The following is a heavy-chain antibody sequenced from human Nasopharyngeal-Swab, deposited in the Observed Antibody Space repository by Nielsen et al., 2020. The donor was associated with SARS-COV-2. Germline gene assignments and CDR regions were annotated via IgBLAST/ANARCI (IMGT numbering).Heavy chain of an antibody. CDR3: AREISRTTSWFDS. J-gene: IGHJ5*01. V-gene: IGHV1-46*01. Sequence: ASVKVSCKASGYTFTNHFMHWVRQAPGQGLEWMGMINPSGGSTGYAQNFQGRVTVTTDTSISTAYMEVSSLRSDDTAVYYCAREISRTTSWFDSWGQGTLVTVSS. CDR1: GYTFTNHF. D-gene: IGHD1-7*01. CDR2: INPSGGST.